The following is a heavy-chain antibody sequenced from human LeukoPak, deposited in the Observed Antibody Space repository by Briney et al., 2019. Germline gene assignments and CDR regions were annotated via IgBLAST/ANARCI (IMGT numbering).Heavy chain of an antibody. D-gene: IGHD1-7*01. Sequence: GGSLGLSCAASGFTFSTYWMHWVRQAPGKGLVWVSRINRDASSIAYADSVQGRFTISRDNAKNTLYLQMNNLRAEDTAVYYCARGQENYGYTFDYWGQGTLVTVSS. V-gene: IGHV3-74*01. CDR2: INRDASSI. CDR1: GFTFSTYW. J-gene: IGHJ4*02. CDR3: ARGQENYGYTFDY.